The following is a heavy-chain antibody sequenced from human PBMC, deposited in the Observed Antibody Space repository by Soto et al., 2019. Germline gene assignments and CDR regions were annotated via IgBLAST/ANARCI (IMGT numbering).Heavy chain of an antibody. CDR1: GGAFNGYY. CDR2: INHSGTF. J-gene: IGHJ4*02. V-gene: IGHV4-34*01. D-gene: IGHD3-10*01. Sequence: QVHLQQWGAGLLKPSETLSLTCAVNGGAFNGYYWTWIRQSPGKGLQWIGEINHSGTFDYNPSLKSGVTFSIDTSKKQFSLTLTSVTAADTAVYYCARAGAALVRGSIGGFDYWGQGTLVTVSS. CDR3: ARAGAALVRGSIGGFDY.